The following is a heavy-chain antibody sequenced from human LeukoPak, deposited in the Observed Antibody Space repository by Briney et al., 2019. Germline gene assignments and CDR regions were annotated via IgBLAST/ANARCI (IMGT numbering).Heavy chain of an antibody. V-gene: IGHV4-34*01. CDR2: INHSGST. CDR1: GGSFSGYY. Sequence: SETLSLTCAVYGGSFSGYYWSWIRQPPGKGLEWIGEINHSGSTNYNPSLKSRVTISVDTSKNQFPLKLSSVTAADTAVYYCARGGCSGGSCYSGLTIYWGQGTLVTISS. D-gene: IGHD2-15*01. CDR3: ARGGCSGGSCYSGLTIY. J-gene: IGHJ4*02.